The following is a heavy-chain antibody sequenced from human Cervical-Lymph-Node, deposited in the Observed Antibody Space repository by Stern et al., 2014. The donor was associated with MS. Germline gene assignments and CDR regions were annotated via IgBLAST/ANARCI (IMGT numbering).Heavy chain of an antibody. CDR2: SIPIFGTT. V-gene: IGHV1-69*01. Sequence: VQLLESGPEVRKPGSSVKVSCQASGGTLSNYAISWVRQAPGQGLEGMGGSIPIFGTTNYAQKFQDRVRITADEYTSTAYMEMYSVRYEDTAVYYCARDTGTSSGKSFEFWGQGTLVTVSS. CDR3: ARDTGTSSGKSFEF. D-gene: IGHD1-14*01. J-gene: IGHJ4*02. CDR1: GGTLSNYA.